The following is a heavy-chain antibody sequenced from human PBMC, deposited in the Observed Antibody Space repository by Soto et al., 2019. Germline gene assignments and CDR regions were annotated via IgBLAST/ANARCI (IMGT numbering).Heavy chain of an antibody. J-gene: IGHJ4*02. Sequence: ESGRGLVQPGGSLRLSCAASGFTFSTCWMMWVRQAPGKGLEWVANINQDGSERYYVDSVKGRFTISRDNAKNSLYLQMNSLRAEDTAVYYCVKDNRGSYWGQGTLVTVSS. CDR2: INQDGSER. D-gene: IGHD3-10*01. CDR3: VKDNRGSY. V-gene: IGHV3-7*01. CDR1: GFTFSTCW.